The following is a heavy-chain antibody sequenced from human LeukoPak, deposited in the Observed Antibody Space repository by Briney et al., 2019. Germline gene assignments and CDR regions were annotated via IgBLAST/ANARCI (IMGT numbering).Heavy chain of an antibody. J-gene: IGHJ4*02. CDR3: ARDLFGELDY. CDR2: ISYDGSNK. V-gene: IGHV3-30-3*01. CDR1: GFTFSSYA. Sequence: GRSLRLSCTASGFTFSSYAMHWVRQAPGKGLEWVAVISYDGSNKYYADSVKGRFTISRDNSKNTLYLQMNSLRAEDTAVYYCARDLFGELDYWGQGTLVTVSS. D-gene: IGHD3-10*01.